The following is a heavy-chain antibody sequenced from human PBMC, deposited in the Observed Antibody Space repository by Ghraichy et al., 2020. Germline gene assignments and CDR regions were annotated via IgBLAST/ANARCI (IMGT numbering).Heavy chain of an antibody. Sequence: SETLSLTCTVSGGSISSYYWSWIRQPAGKGLEWIGRIYTSGSTNHNPSLKSRVTMSVDTSKNQFSLKLSSVTAADTAVYYCASTDTAMVTARQRDYYYGMDVWGQGTTVTVSS. CDR1: GGSISSYY. V-gene: IGHV4-4*07. CDR2: IYTSGST. CDR3: ASTDTAMVTARQRDYYYGMDV. D-gene: IGHD5-18*01. J-gene: IGHJ6*02.